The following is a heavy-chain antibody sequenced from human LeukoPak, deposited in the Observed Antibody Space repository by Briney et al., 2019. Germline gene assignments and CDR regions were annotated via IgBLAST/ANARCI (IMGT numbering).Heavy chain of an antibody. D-gene: IGHD5-18*01. CDR1: GGSFSSGGYY. J-gene: IGHJ4*02. CDR3: ARASTSMVPKYFDY. V-gene: IGHV4-31*03. Sequence: PSETLSLTCSVSGGSFSSGGYYWSWIRQHPGKGLEWLGYIHVFGKAYYNPSLTSRVSISVDTSKNQFSLTVNSVTVADTARYYCARASTSMVPKYFDYWGQGTLVTVSS. CDR2: IHVFGKA.